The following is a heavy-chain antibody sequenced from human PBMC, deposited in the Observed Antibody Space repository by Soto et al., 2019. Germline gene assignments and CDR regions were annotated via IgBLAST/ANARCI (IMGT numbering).Heavy chain of an antibody. D-gene: IGHD3-10*01. CDR3: AKGGVWFGNYGMDV. J-gene: IGHJ6*02. CDR2: ISGSGGST. Sequence: EVQLLESGGGLVQPGGSLRLSCAASGFTFSSYAMSWVRQAPGKGLEWVSAISGSGGSTYYADSVKGRFTISRDNSKNTLSLQMNSLRGEDTAVYDCAKGGVWFGNYGMDVWGQGTTVTVSS. CDR1: GFTFSSYA. V-gene: IGHV3-23*01.